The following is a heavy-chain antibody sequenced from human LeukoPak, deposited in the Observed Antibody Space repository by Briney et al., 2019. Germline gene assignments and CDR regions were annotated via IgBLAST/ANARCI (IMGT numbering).Heavy chain of an antibody. Sequence: GGSLRLSCAASGFTFKNYAMHWVRQTPGKGLEWVALILYEGTVQYYADSVKGRFTISRDNAKNSLYLQMNSLRAEDTAVYYCARDSPYDILTGYSDYWGQGTLVTVSS. J-gene: IGHJ4*02. CDR1: GFTFKNYA. V-gene: IGHV3-30-3*01. D-gene: IGHD3-9*01. CDR2: ILYEGTVQ. CDR3: ARDSPYDILTGYSDY.